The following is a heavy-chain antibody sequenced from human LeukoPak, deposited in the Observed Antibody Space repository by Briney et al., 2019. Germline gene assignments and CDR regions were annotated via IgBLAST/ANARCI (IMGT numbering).Heavy chain of an antibody. Sequence: ASVKVSCKASGYTFTGYFMHWVRQAPGQGLEWMGWINTNTGNATYAQGFTGRFVFSLDTSVSTAYLQISSLKAEDTAVYYCARSGGSGSYYARYYYYYMDVWGKGTTVTVSS. CDR2: INTNTGNA. V-gene: IGHV7-4-1*02. J-gene: IGHJ6*03. CDR3: ARSGGSGSYYARYYYYYMDV. CDR1: GYTFTGYF. D-gene: IGHD3-10*01.